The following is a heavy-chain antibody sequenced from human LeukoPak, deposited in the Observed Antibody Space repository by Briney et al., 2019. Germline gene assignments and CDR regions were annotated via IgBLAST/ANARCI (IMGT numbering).Heavy chain of an antibody. CDR3: ARAGRVSSSWYAKRSFVY. CDR2: IYYSGST. D-gene: IGHD6-13*01. J-gene: IGHJ4*02. Sequence: SETLSLTCTVSGGSISSSSYYWGWIRQPPGKGLEWIGSIYYSGSTYYNPSLKSRVTISVDTSKNQFSLKLSSVTAADTAVYYCARAGRVSSSWYAKRSFVYWGQGTLVTVSS. V-gene: IGHV4-39*07. CDR1: GGSISSSSYY.